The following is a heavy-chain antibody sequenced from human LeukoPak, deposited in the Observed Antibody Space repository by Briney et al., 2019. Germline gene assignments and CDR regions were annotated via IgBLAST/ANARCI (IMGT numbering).Heavy chain of an antibody. Sequence: ASVKVSCKASGYTFTAYYMHWVRQAPGQGLEWMGWITPNGGGTKYAQKFQGRVTMTRDTSISTAYMELSRLRSDDTAVYYCARDPNPHYSSSWYAHSNAFDIWGQGTMVTVSS. V-gene: IGHV1-2*02. CDR2: ITPNGGGT. D-gene: IGHD6-13*01. CDR3: ARDPNPHYSSSWYAHSNAFDI. CDR1: GYTFTAYY. J-gene: IGHJ3*02.